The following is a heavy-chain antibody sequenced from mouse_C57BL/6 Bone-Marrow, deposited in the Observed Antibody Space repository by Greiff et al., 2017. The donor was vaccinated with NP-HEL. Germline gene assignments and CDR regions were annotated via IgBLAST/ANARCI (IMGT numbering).Heavy chain of an antibody. Sequence: DVQLQEPGPGLVKPSQSLSLTCSVTGYSITSGYYWNWIRQLPGNKLEWMGYISYDSSNNYNPSLKNPTPLTRDTSTNQSFMKLNSSTTEDTATYYCARGYYYYGSSYYAMDYWGQGTSVTVAS. CDR3: ARGYYYYGSSYYAMDY. D-gene: IGHD1-1*01. V-gene: IGHV3-6*01. CDR1: GYSITSGYY. CDR2: ISYDSSN. J-gene: IGHJ4*01.